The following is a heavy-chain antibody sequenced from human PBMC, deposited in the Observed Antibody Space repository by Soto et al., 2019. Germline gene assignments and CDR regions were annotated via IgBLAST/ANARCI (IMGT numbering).Heavy chain of an antibody. V-gene: IGHV3-23*01. Sequence: GGSLRLSCAASGFTFSSYVMSWVRRAPGKGLEWVSAISGSGGTTTYGDSVKGRFTISRDNSKNTLYLQMNSLRAEDTAVYYCTTYLYCSSTSCYPENWFDPWGQGTLVTVSS. CDR2: ISGSGGTT. CDR3: TTYLYCSSTSCYPENWFDP. CDR1: GFTFSSYV. D-gene: IGHD2-2*01. J-gene: IGHJ5*02.